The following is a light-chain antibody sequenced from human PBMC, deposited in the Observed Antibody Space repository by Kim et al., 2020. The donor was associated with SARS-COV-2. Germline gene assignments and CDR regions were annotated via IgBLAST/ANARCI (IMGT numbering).Light chain of an antibody. V-gene: IGLV3-21*04. CDR2: YDS. J-gene: IGLJ3*02. CDR1: NIGSKS. CDR3: QVWDSSSDHPV. Sequence: AAGKTARSTCGGNNIGSKSVDWYQQKPGQAAVLVIYYDSYRPSGIPERFSGSNSGNTATLTISRVEAGDEADYYCQVWDSSSDHPVFGGGTQLTVL.